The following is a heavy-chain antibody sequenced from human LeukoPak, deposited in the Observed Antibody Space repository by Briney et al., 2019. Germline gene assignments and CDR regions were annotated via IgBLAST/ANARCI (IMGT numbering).Heavy chain of an antibody. D-gene: IGHD3-3*01. J-gene: IGHJ5*02. V-gene: IGHV3-7*01. CDR2: LRPDGSDK. CDR1: GFTFSGYW. Sequence: GGSLRLSCAASGFTFSGYWMTWVRQAPGKGLEWVPNLRPDGSDKYYADSMKGRFTISRDNAKNSLYLQMNGLRADDTAIYYCARDAYDDASESWGQGTLVTVSS. CDR3: ARDAYDDASES.